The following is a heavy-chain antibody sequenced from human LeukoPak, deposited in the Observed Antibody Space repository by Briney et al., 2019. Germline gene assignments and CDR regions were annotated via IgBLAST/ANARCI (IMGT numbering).Heavy chain of an antibody. CDR3: AKDPTHYYDSSGYYY. V-gene: IGHV3-23*01. Sequence: PGGSLRLSCAASGFTFSSYAMSWVRQAPGKGREWVSAISGSGGSTYYADSVKGRFTISRDNSKNTLYLQMNSLRAEDTAAYYCAKDPTHYYDSSGYYYWGQGTLVTVSS. D-gene: IGHD3-22*01. J-gene: IGHJ4*02. CDR1: GFTFSSYA. CDR2: ISGSGGST.